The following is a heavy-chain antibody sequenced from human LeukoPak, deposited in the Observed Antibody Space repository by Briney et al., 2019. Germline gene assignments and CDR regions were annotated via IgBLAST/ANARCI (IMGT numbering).Heavy chain of an antibody. CDR1: GFTFSGYS. J-gene: IGHJ4*02. Sequence: PGRSLRLSCSASGFTFSGYSMHWVRQAPGKGLEWVAVISFDGSNTYYADSVKGRFTISRDNSKNMLYLQMNSLRAEDTAVYYCARPYYYGSGSYMDYWGQGTLVTVSS. CDR2: ISFDGSNT. D-gene: IGHD3-10*01. CDR3: ARPYYYGSGSYMDY. V-gene: IGHV3-30*03.